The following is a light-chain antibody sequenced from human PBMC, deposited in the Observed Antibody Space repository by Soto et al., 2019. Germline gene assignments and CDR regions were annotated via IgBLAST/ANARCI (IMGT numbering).Light chain of an antibody. CDR1: SSNIGAGYD. Sequence: QSVLTQPPSVSGAQGQRVTISCTGSSSNIGAGYDVHWYQQLPGTAPKHLIYGNSNRPSGVPDRFSGSKSGTSASLAITGLQAEDEADYYCQSYDSSLSGGVFGTGTKLTVL. J-gene: IGLJ1*01. CDR2: GNS. V-gene: IGLV1-40*01. CDR3: QSYDSSLSGGV.